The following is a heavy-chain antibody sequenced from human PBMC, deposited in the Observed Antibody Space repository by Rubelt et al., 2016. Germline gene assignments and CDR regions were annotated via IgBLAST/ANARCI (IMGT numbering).Heavy chain of an antibody. CDR3: AGRRRYSGSSDWYCDL. CDR1: GGSFSGYY. V-gene: IGHV4-34*01. CDR2: INHSGST. J-gene: IGHJ2*01. D-gene: IGHD1-26*01. Sequence: QVQLQQWGAGLLKPSETLSLTCAVYGGSFSGYYWSWIRQPPGKGLEWIGEINHSGSTNYNPSLKSRVPISVDTSKIQFSLKLSSVTAADTAVYYCAGRRRYSGSSDWYCDLWGRGTLVTVSS.